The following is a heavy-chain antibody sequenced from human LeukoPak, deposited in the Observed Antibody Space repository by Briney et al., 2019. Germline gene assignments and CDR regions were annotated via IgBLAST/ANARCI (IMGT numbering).Heavy chain of an antibody. CDR3: ARDLGSSWFEPLDY. D-gene: IGHD6-13*01. J-gene: IGHJ4*02. CDR1: GGSISSGGYY. CDR2: IYYSGST. V-gene: IGHV4-31*03. Sequence: SETLSLTCTVSGGSISSGGYYWTWIRQHPGKGLEWIGYIYYSGSTYFNPSLKTRVTMSVDTSKNQFSLKLSSVTAADTAVYYCARDLGSSWFEPLDYWGQGILVIVSS.